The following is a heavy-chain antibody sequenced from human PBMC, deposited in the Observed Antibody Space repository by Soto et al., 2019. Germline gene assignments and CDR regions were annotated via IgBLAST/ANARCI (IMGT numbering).Heavy chain of an antibody. Sequence: GSLRLSCAASGFPFSGYVFHWVRQAPGKGLEWVAVVSFDGTNNYYAESVRGRFTISRDNSKNTVYLQMNSLRVEDTAVYYCARDHGYSSSWYYFDYWGQGALVTVSS. D-gene: IGHD6-13*01. CDR2: VSFDGTNN. V-gene: IGHV3-30*03. J-gene: IGHJ4*02. CDR1: GFPFSGYV. CDR3: ARDHGYSSSWYYFDY.